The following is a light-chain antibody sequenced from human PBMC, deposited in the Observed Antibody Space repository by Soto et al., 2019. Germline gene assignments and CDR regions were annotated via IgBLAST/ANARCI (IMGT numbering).Light chain of an antibody. CDR2: SAS. CDR3: LQESNYPLT. V-gene: IGKV1-6*01. Sequence: IQMTQSPSSLSASVGDRVTITCRASQGVRDDVGWYQQKPGKAPKLLIYSASTLQSGVPSRFSGSGSGTDFTLTISGLQHADFATYYCLQESNYPLTFGGGTKVEIK. CDR1: QGVRDD. J-gene: IGKJ4*01.